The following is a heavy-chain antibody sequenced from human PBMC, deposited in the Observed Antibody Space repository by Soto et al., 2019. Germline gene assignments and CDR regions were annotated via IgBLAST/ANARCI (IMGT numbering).Heavy chain of an antibody. Sequence: QVQLVQSGAEMRKTGSSLSVSCKASGGTFIDYALSWVRQAPGQGLEWMGGVVHRFGSPNYAQKFGGRVTITADTASSTVYMAMSSLTFDDTAVYFCARDRIQLRLGKYSFNGMDGWGQGTTIIVSS. CDR2: VVHRFGSP. V-gene: IGHV1-69*06. CDR3: ARDRIQLRLGKYSFNGMDG. CDR1: GGTFIDYA. J-gene: IGHJ6*01. D-gene: IGHD3-16*01.